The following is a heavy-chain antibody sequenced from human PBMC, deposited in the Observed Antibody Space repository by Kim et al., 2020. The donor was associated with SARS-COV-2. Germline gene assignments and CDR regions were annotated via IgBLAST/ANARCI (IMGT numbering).Heavy chain of an antibody. CDR2: T. J-gene: IGHJ3*02. CDR3: ARTSSPRAFDI. Sequence: TNYDPSLKSRVTLSVDTSKNQFSLKLSSVTAADTAVYYCARTSSPRAFDIWGQGTMVTVSS. V-gene: IGHV4-59*01. D-gene: IGHD6-13*01.